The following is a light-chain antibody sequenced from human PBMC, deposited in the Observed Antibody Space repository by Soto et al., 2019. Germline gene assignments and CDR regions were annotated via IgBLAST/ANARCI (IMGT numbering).Light chain of an antibody. CDR2: AAS. V-gene: IGKV1-39*01. J-gene: IGKJ4*01. CDR1: QSISSY. CDR3: QQRSTRPPLS. Sequence: DIQMTQSPSSLSASVGDRVTITCRASQSISSYLNWYQQKPGKAPKLLIYAASSLQSGVPSRFSGSGSGTDFTLTITSLEPEDFAVYYCQQRSTRPPLSFGGGTKVDIK.